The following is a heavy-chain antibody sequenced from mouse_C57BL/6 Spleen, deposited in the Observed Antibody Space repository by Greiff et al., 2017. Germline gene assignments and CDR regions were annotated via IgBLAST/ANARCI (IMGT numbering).Heavy chain of an antibody. CDR2: ISGGSSTI. D-gene: IGHD1-1*01. CDR3: ARKFIEGWYFDV. J-gene: IGHJ1*03. Sequence: EVKLMESGGGLVKPGGSLKLSCAASGFTFSDYGMHWVRQAPEKGLEWVAYISGGSSTISSADTVKGRFYISRDNTKNTLFLQMTSLRSEDTAMYYCARKFIEGWYFDVWGTGTTVTVSS. CDR1: GFTFSDYG. V-gene: IGHV5-17*01.